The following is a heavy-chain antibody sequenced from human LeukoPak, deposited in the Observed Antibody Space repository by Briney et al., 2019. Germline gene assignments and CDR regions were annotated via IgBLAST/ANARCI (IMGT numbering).Heavy chain of an antibody. V-gene: IGHV3-66*01. J-gene: IGHJ4*02. D-gene: IGHD2-15*01. CDR2: IYSGGST. CDR1: GFTVSSNY. Sequence: GGSLRLSCAASGFTVSSNYMSWVRQAPGKGLEWGSVIYSGGSTYYADSVKGRFTISRDNSKDTLYLQMSSLRVEDTAVYFCAKGEGYCGGGTCHRYFDSWGQGTLVTVSS. CDR3: AKGEGYCGGGTCHRYFDS.